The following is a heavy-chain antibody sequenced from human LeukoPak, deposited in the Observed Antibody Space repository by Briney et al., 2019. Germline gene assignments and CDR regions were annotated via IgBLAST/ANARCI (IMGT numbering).Heavy chain of an antibody. Sequence: GGSLRLSCAASGFTFSSYGMSWVRQAPGKGLEWVSAISGSGGSTYYADSVKGRFTISRDNSENTLYLQMNSLRAEDTAVYYCAKVTKGHGNDARVFVAFDIWGQGTMVTVSS. D-gene: IGHD1-1*01. CDR1: GFTFSSYG. CDR3: AKVTKGHGNDARVFVAFDI. J-gene: IGHJ3*02. V-gene: IGHV3-23*01. CDR2: ISGSGGST.